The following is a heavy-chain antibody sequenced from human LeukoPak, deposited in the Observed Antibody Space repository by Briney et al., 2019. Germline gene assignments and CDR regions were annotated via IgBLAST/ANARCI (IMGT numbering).Heavy chain of an antibody. CDR2: ITRSGGST. V-gene: IGHV3-23*01. CDR1: GFTFSSYA. CDR3: ATINDVSDY. Sequence: GGSLRLSCAASGFTFSSYAMNWVRQAPGKGLEWVSSITRSGGSTYYADSVKGRFTISRDNSQNTLYLQMNTLRAEDTAVYYCATINDVSDYWGQGTLVTGSS. J-gene: IGHJ4*02.